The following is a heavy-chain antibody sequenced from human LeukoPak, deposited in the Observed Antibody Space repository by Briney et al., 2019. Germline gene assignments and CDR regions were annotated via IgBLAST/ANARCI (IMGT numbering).Heavy chain of an antibody. V-gene: IGHV1-2*02. CDR1: GYTFTGYY. CDR3: SSSALGTENNDAFDV. D-gene: IGHD7-27*01. J-gene: IGHJ3*01. CDR2: INPNSGGT. Sequence: GASVKVSCKASGYTFTGYYMHWVRQAPGQGLEWMGWINPNSGGTNYAQKFQGRVTMTRDTSISTAYMELSRLRSEDTAVYYCSSSALGTENNDAFDVWGQGTMVTVSS.